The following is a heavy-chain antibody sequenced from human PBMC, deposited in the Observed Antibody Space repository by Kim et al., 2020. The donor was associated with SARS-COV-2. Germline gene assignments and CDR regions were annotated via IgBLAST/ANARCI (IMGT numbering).Heavy chain of an antibody. CDR3: ARGGESNMINYFYYYG. V-gene: IGHV4-61*08. D-gene: IGHD4-17*01. CDR2: FYYSGAP. Sequence: SETLSLTCTVSGASVTSEGYSWSWIRQPPGKGLEWIGSFYYSGAPNYNPSLKSRVTISADKSKNQLSLKLSSVTAADTAMYYCARGGESNMINYFYYYG. J-gene: IGHJ6*01. CDR1: GASVTSEGYS.